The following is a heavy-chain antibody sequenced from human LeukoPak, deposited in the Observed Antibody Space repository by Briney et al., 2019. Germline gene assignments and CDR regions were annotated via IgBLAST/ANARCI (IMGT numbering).Heavy chain of an antibody. J-gene: IGHJ4*02. Sequence: GRSLRLSCAASGFTFSSYGMHWVRQAPGKGLEWVAFIRYDGSNKYYADSVKGRFTISRDNSKNTLYLQMNSLRAEDTAVYYCAKDMVPAAIFDYWGQGTLVTVSS. V-gene: IGHV3-30*02. CDR2: IRYDGSNK. CDR3: AKDMVPAAIFDY. D-gene: IGHD2-2*01. CDR1: GFTFSSYG.